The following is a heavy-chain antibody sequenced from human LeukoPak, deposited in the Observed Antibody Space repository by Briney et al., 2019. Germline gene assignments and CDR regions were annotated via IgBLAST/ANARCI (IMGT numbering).Heavy chain of an antibody. Sequence: GGSLRLSCEASGFTFNNYWMSWVRQAPGKGLEWVANIRYDGSEKYYVDSVKGRFTISRDNAKNSLYLQMNTLRAEDTAVYYCARGFRGWYAEGFDYWGQGTLVTVSS. CDR1: GFTFNNYW. V-gene: IGHV3-7*01. D-gene: IGHD6-19*01. CDR3: ARGFRGWYAEGFDY. CDR2: IRYDGSEK. J-gene: IGHJ4*02.